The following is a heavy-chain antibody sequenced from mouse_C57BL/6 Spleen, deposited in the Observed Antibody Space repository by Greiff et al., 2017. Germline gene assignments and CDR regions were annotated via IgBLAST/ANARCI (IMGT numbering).Heavy chain of an antibody. CDR1: GYTFTDYE. CDR2: IDPETGGT. V-gene: IGHV1-15*01. D-gene: IGHD2-1*01. J-gene: IGHJ2*01. Sequence: VQLQQSGAELVRPGALVTLSCKASGYTFTDYEMHWVKQTPVHGLEWIGAIDPETGGTDYNQKFKGKAILTADKSSSTAYMELRSLTSEDSAVYYCTRKIYYGNFYFDYWGQGTTLTVSS. CDR3: TRKIYYGNFYFDY.